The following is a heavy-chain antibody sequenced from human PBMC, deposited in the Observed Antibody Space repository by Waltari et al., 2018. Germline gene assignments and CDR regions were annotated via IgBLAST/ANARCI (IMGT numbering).Heavy chain of an antibody. Sequence: EVQLLESGGGLVQPGGSLRLSCAASGFSFRSFGMSWVRQAAGKGLEWVSAIGAVTSTYYADAVKGRFTISRDNSKNTLLLQMNSLRAEDTAIYYCARETWSVYSITWYGGYFDYWGQGTLVTVSS. CDR1: GFSFRSFG. D-gene: IGHD6-13*01. J-gene: IGHJ4*02. CDR2: IGAVTST. CDR3: ARETWSVYSITWYGGYFDY. V-gene: IGHV3-23*01.